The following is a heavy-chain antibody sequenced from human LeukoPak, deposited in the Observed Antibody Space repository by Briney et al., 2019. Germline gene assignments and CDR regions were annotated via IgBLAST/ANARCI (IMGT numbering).Heavy chain of an antibody. CDR1: GGSFSGYY. V-gene: IGHV4-34*01. J-gene: IGHJ5*02. Sequence: PSETLSLTCAVYGGSFSGYYWSWIRQPPGKGLEWIGEINHSGSTNYNPSLKSRVTISVDTSKNQFSLKLSSVTAADTAVYYCAGGLLYQLLYSRFDPWGQGTLVTVSS. CDR3: AGGLLYQLLYSRFDP. CDR2: INHSGST. D-gene: IGHD2-2*02.